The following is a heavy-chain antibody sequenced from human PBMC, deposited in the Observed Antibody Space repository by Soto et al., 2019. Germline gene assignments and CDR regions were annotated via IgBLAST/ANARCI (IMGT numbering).Heavy chain of an antibody. CDR1: GFTVSSNY. CDR2: IYSGGST. CDR3: ARDAAPYYYGSGSYYPLYYGMDV. D-gene: IGHD3-10*01. Sequence: GGSMRLSCAASGFTVSSNYMSWVRQAPGKELEWVSVIYSGGSTYYADSVKCRFTISRDNSKNTLYLQMNSLRAEDTAVYYCARDAAPYYYGSGSYYPLYYGMDVWGQGTTVTVSS. V-gene: IGHV3-53*01. J-gene: IGHJ6*02.